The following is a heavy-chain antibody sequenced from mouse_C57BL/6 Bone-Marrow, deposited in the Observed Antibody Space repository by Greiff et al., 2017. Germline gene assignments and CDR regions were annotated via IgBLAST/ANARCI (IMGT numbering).Heavy chain of an antibody. V-gene: IGHV1-39*01. CDR3: ARDGISAWFAY. CDR2: INPNYGTT. D-gene: IGHD1-3*01. J-gene: IGHJ3*01. CDR1: GYSFTDYN. Sequence: VQLQQSGPELVKPGASVKISCKASGYSFTDYNMNWVKQSNGKSLEWIGVINPNYGTTSYNQKFKGQATLTVYKSASTAYMQLNSLTSEDSAVYDCARDGISAWFAYWGQGTLVTVSA.